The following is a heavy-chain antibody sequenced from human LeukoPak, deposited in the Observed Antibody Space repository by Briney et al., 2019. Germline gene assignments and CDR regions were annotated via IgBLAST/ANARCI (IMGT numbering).Heavy chain of an antibody. CDR2: ISSSGSTI. CDR1: GFTFSSYE. D-gene: IGHD3-3*01. Sequence: PGGSLRLSCAASGFTFSSYEMNWVRQAPGKGLEWVSYISSSGSTIYYADSVKGRFTISRDNAKNSLYLQMNSLRAEDTAVYYCAKAGVNYYYYYYMDVWGKGTTVTISS. V-gene: IGHV3-48*03. J-gene: IGHJ6*03. CDR3: AKAGVNYYYYYYMDV.